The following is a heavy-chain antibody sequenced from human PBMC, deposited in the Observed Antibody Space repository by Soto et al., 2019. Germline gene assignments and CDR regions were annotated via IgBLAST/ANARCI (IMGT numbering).Heavy chain of an antibody. CDR1: GESITSLGYY. Sequence: QVHLQESGPGLLKPSQTLSLACSVSGESITSLGYYWTWARQPPGKGLAWIGFVSYTGSTFYDSALRPPVTTSSLAMQHLWFFVVKAVAAACVAIYLCTKRYYG. J-gene: IGHJ6*01. V-gene: IGHV4-31*01. CDR3: TKRYYG. D-gene: IGHD6-25*01. CDR2: VSYTGST.